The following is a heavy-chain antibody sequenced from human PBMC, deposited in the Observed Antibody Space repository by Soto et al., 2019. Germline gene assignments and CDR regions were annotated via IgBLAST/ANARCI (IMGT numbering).Heavy chain of an antibody. CDR3: AKDPGALDGTTPLNYYYYGMDV. J-gene: IGHJ6*02. CDR1: GFTFSSYG. D-gene: IGHD1-7*01. Sequence: QVPLVESGGGVVQPGRSLRLSCAASGFTFSSYGMHWVRQAPGKGLEWVAVISYDGSNKYYADSVKGRFTISRDNSKNTLYLQMNSLRAEDTAVYYCAKDPGALDGTTPLNYYYYGMDVWGQGTTVTVSS. CDR2: ISYDGSNK. V-gene: IGHV3-30*18.